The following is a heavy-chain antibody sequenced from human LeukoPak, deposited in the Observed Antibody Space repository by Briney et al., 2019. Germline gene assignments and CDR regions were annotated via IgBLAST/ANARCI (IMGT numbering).Heavy chain of an antibody. V-gene: IGHV1-2*02. J-gene: IGHJ3*02. Sequence: ASVKVSCKASGYIITGHYMHWVRQAPGQGLEWMGWINSNRGDTNNAQKFQGRVTMTGDTSISTGYMELSRLTSDDRPVYFCARPRNWNWRYDAFDIWGQGTMVTVSS. CDR1: GYIITGHY. CDR3: ARPRNWNWRYDAFDI. D-gene: IGHD1-7*01. CDR2: INSNRGDT.